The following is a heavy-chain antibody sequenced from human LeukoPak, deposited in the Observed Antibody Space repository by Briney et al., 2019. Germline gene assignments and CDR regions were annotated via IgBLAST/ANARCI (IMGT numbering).Heavy chain of an antibody. CDR3: ARVTGYMIEDYFDY. J-gene: IGHJ4*02. D-gene: IGHD3-22*01. Sequence: SETLSLTCTVSGGSASSYYWSWIRQPPGKGLEWIWYIYYSGSTNYNPSLKSRVTISVDTSKNQFSLKLRSVTAADTAVYYCARVTGYMIEDYFDYWGQGTLVTVSS. CDR2: IYYSGST. CDR1: GGSASSYY. V-gene: IGHV4-59*02.